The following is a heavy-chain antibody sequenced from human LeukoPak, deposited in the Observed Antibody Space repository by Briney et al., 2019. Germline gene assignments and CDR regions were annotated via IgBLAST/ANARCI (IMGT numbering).Heavy chain of an antibody. V-gene: IGHV1-2*02. CDR1: GYTFTGYY. CDR2: INPNSGGT. J-gene: IGHJ4*02. CDR3: ARGNRITMIVVVITSADY. D-gene: IGHD3-22*01. Sequence: ASVKVSCKASGYTFTGYYMHWVRQAPGQGLEWMRWINPNSGGTNYAQKFQGRVTMTRDTSISTAYMELSRLRSDDTAVYYCARGNRITMIVVVITSADYWGQGTLVTVSS.